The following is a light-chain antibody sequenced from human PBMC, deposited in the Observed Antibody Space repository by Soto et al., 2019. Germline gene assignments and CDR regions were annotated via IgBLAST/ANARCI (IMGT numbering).Light chain of an antibody. J-gene: IGKJ1*01. Sequence: IPLTQSPSSLSASLLDRVPIXCRASQVIGNDLAWYQQKPGKAPRLLIFAASNLQSGVPSRFSGSGSGTDFTLTISRLQPEDFATYYCLQFYNFSWTFGQGTKVDNK. CDR2: AAS. CDR1: QVIGND. V-gene: IGKV1-6*01. CDR3: LQFYNFSWT.